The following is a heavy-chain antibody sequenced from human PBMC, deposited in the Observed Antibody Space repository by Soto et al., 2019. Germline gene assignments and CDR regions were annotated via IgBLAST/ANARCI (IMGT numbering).Heavy chain of an antibody. CDR2: MNPNNGNT. V-gene: IGHV1-8*01. J-gene: IGHJ5*02. D-gene: IGHD6-6*01. Sequence: ASVKVSCKAAAYTFTSYDINWVRQATGQDFEWMGWMNPNNGNTAYAQRFQGRVTMTRDTSKSTAYMELSSLRSEDTAVYYCAREKGSSGFDPWGQGTLVTVSS. CDR1: AYTFTSYD. CDR3: AREKGSSGFDP.